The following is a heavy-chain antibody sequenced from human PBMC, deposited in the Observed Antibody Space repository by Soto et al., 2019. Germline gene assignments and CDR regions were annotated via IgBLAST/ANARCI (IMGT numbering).Heavy chain of an antibody. D-gene: IGHD5-12*01. Sequence: GGSLRLSCAASGFIFTNYAMNWVRQAPGKGLEWVSVIGGRGNSAYYADSVQGRFTISRDNSKNALSLQMSSLTADDTAIYYCVREGRGSFDFWGRGTMVTVSS. J-gene: IGHJ3*01. CDR3: VREGRGSFDF. CDR1: GFIFTNYA. V-gene: IGHV3-23*01. CDR2: IGGRGNSA.